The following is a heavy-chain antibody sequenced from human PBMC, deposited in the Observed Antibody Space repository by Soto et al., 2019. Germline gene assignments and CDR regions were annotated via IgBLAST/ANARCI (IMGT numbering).Heavy chain of an antibody. CDR1: GGSISSSSYY. D-gene: IGHD1-26*01. J-gene: IGHJ4*02. V-gene: IGHV4-39*01. CDR3: ARGRGDSGSYGPAN. CDR2: IYYSGST. Sequence: QLQLQESGPGLVKPSETLSLTCTVSGGSISSSSYYWGWMRQPPGKGLEWIGSIYYSGSTYYNPSLKSRVTISVDTSKNQFSLKLRSVTAADTAVYYCARGRGDSGSYGPANWGQGTLVTVSS.